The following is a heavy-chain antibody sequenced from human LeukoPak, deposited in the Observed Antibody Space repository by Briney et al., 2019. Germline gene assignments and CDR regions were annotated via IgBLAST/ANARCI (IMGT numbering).Heavy chain of an antibody. CDR2: ISHSGTT. V-gene: IGHV4-34*01. CDR1: GGSLSSYD. D-gene: IGHD6-6*01. J-gene: IGHJ6*03. CDR3: ARAYPSSYYYYMDV. Sequence: SETLSLTCAVYGGSLSSYDWSWIRQPPGKELEWIGEISHSGTTNYNPSLKSRVTISVDRSKNQFSPKLSSVTAADTAVYYCARAYPSSYYYYMDVWGKGTTVTVSS.